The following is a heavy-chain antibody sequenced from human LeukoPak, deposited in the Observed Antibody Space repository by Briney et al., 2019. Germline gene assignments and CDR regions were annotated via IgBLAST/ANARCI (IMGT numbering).Heavy chain of an antibody. D-gene: IGHD2-8*01. Sequence: GGSLRLSCAASGFTFSDYWMHWVRQAPGKGLEWVSSISSSSSYIYYADSVKGRFTISRDNAKNSLYLQMNSLRAEDTAVYYCARGGGYCTNGVCSEFDYWGQGTLVTVSS. CDR1: GFTFSDYW. V-gene: IGHV3-21*01. CDR2: ISSSSSYI. CDR3: ARGGGYCTNGVCSEFDY. J-gene: IGHJ4*02.